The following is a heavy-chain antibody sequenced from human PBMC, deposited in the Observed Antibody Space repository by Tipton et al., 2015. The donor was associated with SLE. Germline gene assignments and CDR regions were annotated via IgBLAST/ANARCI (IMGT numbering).Heavy chain of an antibody. J-gene: IGHJ4*02. CDR1: GGSISSSSYY. Sequence: LRLSCTVSGGSISSSSYYWGWIRQPPGKGLEWIGSIYYSGSTYYNPSLKSRVTISVDTSKNQFSLKLSSVTAADTAVYYCAREADRGSCRPINSWDQVTLVTVS. D-gene: IGHD1-26*01. CDR2: IYYSGST. V-gene: IGHV4-39*07. CDR3: AREADRGSCRPINS.